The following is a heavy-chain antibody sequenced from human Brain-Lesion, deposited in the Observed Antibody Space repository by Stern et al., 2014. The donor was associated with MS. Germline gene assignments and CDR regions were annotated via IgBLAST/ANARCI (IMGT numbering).Heavy chain of an antibody. CDR3: ARGDHRNSYDSSGYYYFVFDV. Sequence: VQLVESGSGLVKPSQTLSLTCAVSDDSLNSVVYSWSWIRQPPGKGLEWIGSIYHSGSSYFSPSLKSRFPISVDRSKNQFPLKLSSVTAADTAVYYCARGDHRNSYDSSGYYYFVFDVWGQGTMVTVSS. D-gene: IGHD3-22*01. CDR2: IYHSGSS. CDR1: DDSLNSVVYS. J-gene: IGHJ3*01. V-gene: IGHV4-30-2*01.